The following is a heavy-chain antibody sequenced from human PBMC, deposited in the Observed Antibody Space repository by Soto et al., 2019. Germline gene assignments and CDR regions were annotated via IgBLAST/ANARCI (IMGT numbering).Heavy chain of an antibody. V-gene: IGHV1-69*12. D-gene: IGHD1-26*01. CDR1: GGSFSSYA. Sequence: QVQLVQSGAEVKKPGSSVKVSCKASGGSFSSYAFSWVRQAPGQGLEWMGGIIPFFGTTNYAQKFQDKVTVTADESTSTAYMELSSLRSDDTAVYYCAKHSGRYYSNVMDVWGQGTTVTVSS. CDR2: IIPFFGTT. CDR3: AKHSGRYYSNVMDV. J-gene: IGHJ6*02.